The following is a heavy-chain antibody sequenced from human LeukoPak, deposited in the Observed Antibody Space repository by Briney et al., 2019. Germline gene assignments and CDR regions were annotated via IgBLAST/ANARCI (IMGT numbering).Heavy chain of an antibody. CDR1: GGSISSSSYY. J-gene: IGHJ3*02. Sequence: PSETPSLTCTVSGGSISSSSYYWGWIRQPPGKGLEWIGSIYYSGSTYYNPSLKSRVTISVDTSKNQFSLKLSSVTAADTAVYYCASIYPDYYDSSLDAFDIWGQGTMVTVSS. D-gene: IGHD3-22*01. V-gene: IGHV4-39*07. CDR2: IYYSGST. CDR3: ASIYPDYYDSSLDAFDI.